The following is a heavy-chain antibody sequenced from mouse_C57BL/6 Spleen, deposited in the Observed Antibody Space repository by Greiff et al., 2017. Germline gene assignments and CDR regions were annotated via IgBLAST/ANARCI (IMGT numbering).Heavy chain of an antibody. D-gene: IGHD3-2*02. CDR3: TDSSGYDHYAMDY. V-gene: IGHV1-5*01. CDR1: GYTFTSYW. CDR2: IYPGNSDT. Sequence: DVQLQESGTVLARPGASVKMSCKTSGYTFTSYWMHWVKQRPGQGLEWIGAIYPGNSDTSYNQKFKGKAKLTAVTSASTAYMELSSLTNEDSAVYYCTDSSGYDHYAMDYWGQGTSVTVSS. J-gene: IGHJ4*01.